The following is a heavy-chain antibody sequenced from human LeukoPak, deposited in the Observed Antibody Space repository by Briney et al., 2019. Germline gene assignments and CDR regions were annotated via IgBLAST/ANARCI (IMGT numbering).Heavy chain of an antibody. Sequence: GGSLRLSCAASGFTFSSYSMNWVRQAPGKGLEWVSSISSSSSYIYYADSVKGRFTISGDNAKNSLYLQMNSLRAEDTAVYYCARGRTRNYYYDSSGSDAFDIWGQGTMVTVSS. J-gene: IGHJ3*02. CDR2: ISSSSSYI. D-gene: IGHD3-22*01. CDR1: GFTFSSYS. CDR3: ARGRTRNYYYDSSGSDAFDI. V-gene: IGHV3-21*01.